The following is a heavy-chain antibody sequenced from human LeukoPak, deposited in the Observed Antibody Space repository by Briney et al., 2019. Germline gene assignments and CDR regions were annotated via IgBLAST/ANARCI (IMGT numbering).Heavy chain of an antibody. D-gene: IGHD3-10*01. V-gene: IGHV1-69*04. CDR1: GGTFSSYA. Sequence: SVKVSCKASGGTFSSYAISWVRQAPGQGLEWMGRIIPILGIANYAQKFQGRVTITADKSTSTAYMELSSLRSEDTAVYYCARDGFSMVRGVQTPYNYGMDVWGQGTTVTVSS. CDR3: ARDGFSMVRGVQTPYNYGMDV. CDR2: IIPILGIA. J-gene: IGHJ6*02.